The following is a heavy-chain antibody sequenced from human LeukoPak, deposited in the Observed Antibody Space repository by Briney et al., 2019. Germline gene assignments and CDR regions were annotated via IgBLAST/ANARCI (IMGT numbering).Heavy chain of an antibody. D-gene: IGHD4-11*01. V-gene: IGHV1-8*03. CDR2: MNPNSGNT. CDR3: ARSPPTTTVPWFDP. Sequence: ASVKVSCKASGYTFTSYDINWVRQATGQGLEWMGWMNPNSGNTGYAQKFQGRVTITRNTSISTAYMELSSLRSEDTAVYYCARSPPTTTVPWFDPWGQGTLVTVSS. CDR1: GYTFTSYD. J-gene: IGHJ5*02.